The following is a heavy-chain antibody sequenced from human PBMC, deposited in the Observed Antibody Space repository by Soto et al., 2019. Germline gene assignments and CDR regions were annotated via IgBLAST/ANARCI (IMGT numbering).Heavy chain of an antibody. CDR1: GGTFSSYA. D-gene: IGHD3-16*02. Sequence: GASVKVSCKASGGTFSSYAISWVRQAPGQGLEWMGGIIPIFGTANYAQKFQGRVTITADESTSTAYMELSSLRSEDTAVYYCASDHTHKFGGVIVDDYWGQGTLVTVSS. V-gene: IGHV1-69*13. CDR2: IIPIFGTA. J-gene: IGHJ4*02. CDR3: ASDHTHKFGGVIVDDY.